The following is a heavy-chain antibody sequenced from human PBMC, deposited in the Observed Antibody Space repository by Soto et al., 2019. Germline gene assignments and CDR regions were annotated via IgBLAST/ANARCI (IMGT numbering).Heavy chain of an antibody. Sequence: SETLSLTCTVSGGSISSGDYYWSWIRQPPGKGLEWIGYIYYSGSTYYNPSLKSRVTISVDTSKNQFSLKLSSVTAADTAVYYCASSYYSSGYYGYWGQGTLVTVSS. V-gene: IGHV4-30-4*01. CDR1: GGSISSGDYY. CDR3: ASSYYSSGYYGY. D-gene: IGHD3-22*01. J-gene: IGHJ4*02. CDR2: IYYSGST.